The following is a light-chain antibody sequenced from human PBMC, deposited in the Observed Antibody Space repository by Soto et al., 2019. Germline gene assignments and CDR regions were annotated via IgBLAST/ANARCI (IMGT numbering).Light chain of an antibody. CDR3: MQALQTLWT. CDR1: QSLLHSNGYNY. J-gene: IGKJ1*01. Sequence: DIVMTQSPLSLPVTPGEPASISCRSSQSLLHSNGYNYLDWYLQKPGQSPQLLIYLGSNRASGVPDRFSGSGSGTDLTLKISRVEAEDVGLYYCMQALQTLWTFGQGTKVEIK. V-gene: IGKV2-28*01. CDR2: LGS.